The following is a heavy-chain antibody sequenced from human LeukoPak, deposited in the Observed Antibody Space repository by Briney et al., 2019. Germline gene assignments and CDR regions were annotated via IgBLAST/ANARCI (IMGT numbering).Heavy chain of an antibody. CDR2: IYYSGST. Sequence: GSLRLSCAASGFTFSSYAMSWVRQAPGKGLEWIGYIYYSGSTNYNPSLKSRVTISVDTSKNQFSLKLSSVTAADAAVYYCARGGNANYYYYYMDVWGKGTTVTVSS. D-gene: IGHD4-23*01. J-gene: IGHJ6*03. V-gene: IGHV4-59*01. CDR1: GFTFSSYA. CDR3: ARGGNANYYYYYMDV.